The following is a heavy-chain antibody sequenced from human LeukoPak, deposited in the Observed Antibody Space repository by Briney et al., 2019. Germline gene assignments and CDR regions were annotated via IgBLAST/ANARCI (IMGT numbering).Heavy chain of an antibody. CDR1: GGSISSYY. CDR2: IYYSGST. CDR3: ARNTVTTGGYYGMDV. J-gene: IGHJ6*02. V-gene: IGHV4-59*01. D-gene: IGHD4-17*01. Sequence: SETLSLTCTVSGGSISSYYWSWIRQPPGKGLEWIGYIYYSGSTNYNPSLKSRVTISVDTSKNQFSLKLSSVTAADTAVYYCARNTVTTGGYYGMDVWGQGTTATVSS.